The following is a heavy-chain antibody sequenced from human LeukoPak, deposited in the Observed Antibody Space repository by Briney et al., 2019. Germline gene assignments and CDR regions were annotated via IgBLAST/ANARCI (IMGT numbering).Heavy chain of an antibody. V-gene: IGHV3-30*18. D-gene: IGHD1-26*01. Sequence: GGSLRLSCAASGFTFSSYGMHWVRQAPGKGLEWVAVIPYDGSNKYYADSVKGRFTISRDNSKNTLYLQMNSLRAEDTAVYYCAKGQWDQEGFDPWGQGTLVTVSS. CDR3: AKGQWDQEGFDP. CDR1: GFTFSSYG. J-gene: IGHJ5*02. CDR2: IPYDGSNK.